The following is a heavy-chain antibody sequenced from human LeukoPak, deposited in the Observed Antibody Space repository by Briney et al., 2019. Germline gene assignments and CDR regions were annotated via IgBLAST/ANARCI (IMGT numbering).Heavy chain of an antibody. CDR2: IYPGDSDT. CDR3: ARARSGSYYYFDY. J-gene: IGHJ4*02. Sequence: GESLKIPCKGSGYSFTSYWIGWVRQMPGKGLEWMGIIYPGDSDTRYSPSFQGQVTISADKSISTAHLQWSSLKASDTAMYYCARARSGSYYYFDYWGQGTLVTVSS. D-gene: IGHD1-26*01. CDR1: GYSFTSYW. V-gene: IGHV5-51*01.